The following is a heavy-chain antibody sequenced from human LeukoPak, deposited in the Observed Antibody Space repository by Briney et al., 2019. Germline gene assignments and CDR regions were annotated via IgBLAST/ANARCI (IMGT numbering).Heavy chain of an antibody. Sequence: WETLSLTCTVSGFSVSDPLSYWGWVRQPPGKGLEWIAEINFIGRTSYNSSLNSRVTMSVDTSKNQFSLKMTSLTAADTAVYFCARLTKGRYFDYIFAFWGQGILVTVSS. CDR2: INFIGRT. V-gene: IGHV4-39*01. CDR1: GFSVSDPLSY. D-gene: IGHD3-9*01. J-gene: IGHJ4*02. CDR3: ARLTKGRYFDYIFAF.